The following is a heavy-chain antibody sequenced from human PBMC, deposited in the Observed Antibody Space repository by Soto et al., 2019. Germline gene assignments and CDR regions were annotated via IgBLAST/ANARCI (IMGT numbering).Heavy chain of an antibody. CDR2: IYYSGST. V-gene: IGHV4-59*01. D-gene: IGHD3-10*01. J-gene: IGHJ3*02. Sequence: SETLSLTCTVSGGSISSYYWSWIRQPPGKGLEWIGYIYYSGSTNYNPSLKSRGTISVGTSKNKFSLKLSSVTAADTAVYYCGSDLSYYYGSGSYYNDASEIWGQGTMVTVSS. CDR1: GGSISSYY. CDR3: GSDLSYYYGSGSYYNDASEI.